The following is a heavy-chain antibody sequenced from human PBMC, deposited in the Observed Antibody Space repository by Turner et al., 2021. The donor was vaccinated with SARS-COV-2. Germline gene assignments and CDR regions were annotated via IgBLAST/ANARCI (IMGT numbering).Heavy chain of an antibody. D-gene: IGHD2-15*01. CDR3: AKKTTDCSGVTCHEYFDY. Sequence: QVQLVQSGAEVKNPGSSVKVSCKASGGTFSSYAISWVRQAPGQGLEWMGGIIPIFGTPNYAQKFQGRVTITADESTSTAYMELSSLRSEETAVYYCAKKTTDCSGVTCHEYFDYWGQGTLVTVSS. J-gene: IGHJ4*02. V-gene: IGHV1-69*01. CDR2: IIPIFGTP. CDR1: GGTFSSYA.